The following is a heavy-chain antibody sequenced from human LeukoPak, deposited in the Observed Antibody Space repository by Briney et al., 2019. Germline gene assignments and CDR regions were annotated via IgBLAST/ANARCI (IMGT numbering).Heavy chain of an antibody. CDR2: ISAYNGNT. CDR3: AREAGAVGATNVWRDY. D-gene: IGHD1-26*01. Sequence: ASVKVSCKASGYTFTSYDINWVRQATGQGLEWMGWISAYNGNTNYAQKLQGRVTMTTDTSTSTAYMELRSLRSDDTAVYYCAREAGAVGATNVWRDYWGQGTLVTVSS. CDR1: GYTFTSYD. V-gene: IGHV1-18*01. J-gene: IGHJ4*02.